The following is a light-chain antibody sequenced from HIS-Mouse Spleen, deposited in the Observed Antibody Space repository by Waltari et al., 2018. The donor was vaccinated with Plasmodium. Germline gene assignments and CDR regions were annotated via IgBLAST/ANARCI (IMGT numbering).Light chain of an antibody. CDR1: SSDVGSYNL. Sequence: QSALPQPASVSGSPGQSITISCTGPSSDVGSYNLASCYQQHPGKAPKLMIYEGSKRPSGVSNRFSGSKSGNTASLTISGLQAEDEADYYCCSYAGSSTVVYVFETGTKVTVL. CDR3: CSYAGSSTVVYV. CDR2: EGS. V-gene: IGLV2-23*03. J-gene: IGLJ1*01.